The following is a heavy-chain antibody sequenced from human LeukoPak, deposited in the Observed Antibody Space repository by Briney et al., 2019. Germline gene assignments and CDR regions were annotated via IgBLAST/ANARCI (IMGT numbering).Heavy chain of an antibody. D-gene: IGHD4/OR15-4a*01. J-gene: IGHJ4*02. CDR1: GFTFNNHA. CDR3: ARGIYDYALDF. Sequence: PGGSLRLSCAASGFTFNNHAMTWVRQAPGKGLEWVSLISASGSNTYYPGSVKGRFIISRNNSKTTLNLQMSNLRAEDTALYYCARGIYDYALDFWGQGALVTVSS. CDR2: ISASGSNT. V-gene: IGHV3-23*01.